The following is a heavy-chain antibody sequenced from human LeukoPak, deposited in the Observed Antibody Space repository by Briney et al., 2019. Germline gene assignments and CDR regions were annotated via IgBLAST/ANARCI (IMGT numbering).Heavy chain of an antibody. D-gene: IGHD3-10*01. V-gene: IGHV3-64*01. Sequence: GGSLRLSCAASGFTFSTYAMHWVRQAPGKGPEYVSAISPSGDTTYYANSVKDRLTISRDNSKNTLYLRMGSLRAEDMAVYYCARGGIKGPHDAYDIWGQGTVVTVSS. CDR2: ISPSGDTT. CDR3: ARGGIKGPHDAYDI. CDR1: GFTFSTYA. J-gene: IGHJ3*02.